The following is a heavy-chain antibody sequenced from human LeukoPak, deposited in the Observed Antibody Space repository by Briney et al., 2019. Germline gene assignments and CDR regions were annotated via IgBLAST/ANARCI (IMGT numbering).Heavy chain of an antibody. CDR3: AKSRSGGLTPSDS. D-gene: IGHD6-19*01. CDR1: GSSITTGDY. V-gene: IGHV4-38-2*02. Sequence: PSETLSLTCTVSGSSITTGDYWGWFRQSPGNRLEWIGSIYHSGSTFYNPSLKSRVTISVDTSKNQFSLRLNSVTATDTAVYYCAKSRSGGLTPSDSWGQGTLVTVSS. CDR2: IYHSGST. J-gene: IGHJ4*02.